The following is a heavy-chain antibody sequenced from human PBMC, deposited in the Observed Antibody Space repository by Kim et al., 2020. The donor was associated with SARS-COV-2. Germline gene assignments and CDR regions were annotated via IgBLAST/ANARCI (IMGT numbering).Heavy chain of an antibody. CDR3: ARGGRYGSGNYLSQSFEY. CDR2: IYCGKGKT. Sequence: ASVKVSCKPSGYNFTNYAIHWVRQAPGQGLEWMGWIYCGKGKTKYSPRFQGSVTISRDTSATAVYLELDSLKSEDTAVYYCARGGRYGSGNYLSQSFEYWGPGTLITVSS. J-gene: IGHJ4*02. V-gene: IGHV1-3*01. D-gene: IGHD6-19*01. CDR1: GYNFTNYA.